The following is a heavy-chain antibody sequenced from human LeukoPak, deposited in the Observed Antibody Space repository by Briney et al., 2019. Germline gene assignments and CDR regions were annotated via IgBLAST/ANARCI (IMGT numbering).Heavy chain of an antibody. D-gene: IGHD6-19*01. CDR1: GFTFTAYA. CDR2: ISKSVVET. Sequence: GGSLRLSCVVSGFTFTAYAMSWVRQAPGKGLEWVSAISKSVVETYYADSVKGRFTIHRDNSKNTMYLQIASVTAEDTAVYHCAKDRGTGWTRLDYWGQGTLVTVSS. J-gene: IGHJ4*02. CDR3: AKDRGTGWTRLDY. V-gene: IGHV3-23*01.